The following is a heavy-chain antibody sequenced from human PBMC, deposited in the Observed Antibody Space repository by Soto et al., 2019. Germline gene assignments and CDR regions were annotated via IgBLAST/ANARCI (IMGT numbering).Heavy chain of an antibody. CDR2: FIPIYRTL. D-gene: IGHD3-3*01. CDR3: ATGVIWIGYFTVDS. V-gene: IGHV1-69*13. CDR1: GGSFGNSA. Sequence: SVKVSCKASGGSFGNSAINWVRQTPGQGLEWLGGFIPIYRTLNYAQKFQGRVTITADESTGTAYMTLSSLASDDTAVYYCATGVIWIGYFTVDSWGQGTRVTVSS. J-gene: IGHJ4*02.